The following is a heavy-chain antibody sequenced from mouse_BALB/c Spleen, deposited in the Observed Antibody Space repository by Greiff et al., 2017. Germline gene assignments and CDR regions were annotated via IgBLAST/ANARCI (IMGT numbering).Heavy chain of an antibody. CDR3: ARNWDGYYDAMDY. J-gene: IGHJ4*01. CDR1: GFSLSSYS. Sequence: VNVVESGPGLVAPSQCLSITCTVSGFSLSSYSVHWVRQPPGKGLEWLGMIWGGGSTDYNSALKSRLSISKDNSKSQVFLKMNSLQTDDTAMYYCARNWDGYYDAMDYWGQGTSVTGSA. CDR2: IWGGGST. V-gene: IGHV2-6-4*01. D-gene: IGHD4-1*01.